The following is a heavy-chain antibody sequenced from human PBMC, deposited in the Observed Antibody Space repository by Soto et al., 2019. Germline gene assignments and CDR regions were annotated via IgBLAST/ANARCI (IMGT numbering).Heavy chain of an antibody. CDR1: GDSIGNYY. CDR3: ARGMVGYNWNYRWFDP. CDR2: IYYSGST. V-gene: IGHV4-59*01. D-gene: IGHD1-7*01. Sequence: KPSETLALTCTVSGDSIGNYYWTWIRQPPGKGLEWIGYIYYSGSTNYNPSLTSRVTISIDTSKNQFSLNLTSVTAADTAIYFCARGMVGYNWNYRWFDPWGQGTLVTVSS. J-gene: IGHJ5*02.